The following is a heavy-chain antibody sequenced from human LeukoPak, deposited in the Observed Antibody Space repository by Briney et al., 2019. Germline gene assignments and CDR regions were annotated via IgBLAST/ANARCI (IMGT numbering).Heavy chain of an antibody. Sequence: GGSLRLSCAASGFTFSSYGMHWVRQAPGKGLEGVACIRYDGSNKYYADSVKGRFTISRDNSKNTLYLQMNSLRTAENAVYYCSNQHYYYDSSTYPFDYWGQGTLVTVSS. CDR2: IRYDGSNK. J-gene: IGHJ4*02. D-gene: IGHD3-22*01. V-gene: IGHV3-30*02. CDR3: SNQHYYYDSSTYPFDY. CDR1: GFTFSSYG.